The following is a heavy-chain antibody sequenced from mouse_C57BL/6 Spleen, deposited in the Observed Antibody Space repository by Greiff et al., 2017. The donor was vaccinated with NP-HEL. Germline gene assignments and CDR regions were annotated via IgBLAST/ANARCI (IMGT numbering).Heavy chain of an antibody. CDR3: ERGKLLRTREAMDY. J-gene: IGHJ4*01. CDR1: GYTFTSYW. Sequence: VQLQQPGAELVKPGASVKMSCKASGYTFTSYWITWVKQRPGQGLEWIGDIYPGSGSTNYDEKFKSKATLTVDTSSSTAYMQLSSLTSEDSAVYYCERGKLLRTREAMDYWGQGTSVTVSS. CDR2: IYPGSGST. V-gene: IGHV1-55*01. D-gene: IGHD1-1*01.